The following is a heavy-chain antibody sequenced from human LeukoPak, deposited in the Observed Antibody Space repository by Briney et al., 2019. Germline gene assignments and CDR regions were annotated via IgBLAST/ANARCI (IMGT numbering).Heavy chain of an antibody. Sequence: PGVSVRLSCAASVLIFSTYHMYGVPQAPGKGREGVAYIRYGGSNKYYAYPVRGRFTISKDISENTLYLQMNSLTPEDTAIYYCEKDFGYSYGYSDYWGQGTLVTVSS. J-gene: IGHJ4*02. CDR3: EKDFGYSYGYSDY. D-gene: IGHD5-18*01. CDR1: VLIFSTYH. V-gene: IGHV3-30*02. CDR2: IRYGGSNK.